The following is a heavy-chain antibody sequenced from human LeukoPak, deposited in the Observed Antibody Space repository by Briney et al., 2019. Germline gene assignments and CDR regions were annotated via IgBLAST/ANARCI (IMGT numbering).Heavy chain of an antibody. CDR2: IYYSGST. V-gene: IGHV4-59*01. D-gene: IGHD2-15*01. Sequence: SETLSLTCTVAGGSISSYYWSWVRQPAGKGLEWIGYIYYSGSTNYNPSLKSRVTISVDTSNTQFSLKLSSVTAADTAVYYCARVADIDYYYMDVWGKGTTVTVSS. CDR1: GGSISSYY. J-gene: IGHJ6*03. CDR3: ARVADIDYYYMDV.